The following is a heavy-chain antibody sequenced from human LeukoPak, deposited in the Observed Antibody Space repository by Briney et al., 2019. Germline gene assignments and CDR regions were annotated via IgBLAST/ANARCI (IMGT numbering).Heavy chain of an antibody. D-gene: IGHD3-10*01. J-gene: IGHJ4*02. Sequence: GGSLRLSCAASGFTFSSYGMHWVRQAPGKGLEWVAFIRYDGSNKYYADSVKGRFTISRDNSKNTLYLQMNSLRAEDTAVYYCAKPHLGGITMVRGATYYFDYWGQGTLVTVSS. CDR1: GFTFSSYG. CDR2: IRYDGSNK. V-gene: IGHV3-30*02. CDR3: AKPHLGGITMVRGATYYFDY.